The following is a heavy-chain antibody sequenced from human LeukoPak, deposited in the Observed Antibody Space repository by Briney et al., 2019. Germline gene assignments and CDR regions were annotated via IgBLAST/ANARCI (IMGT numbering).Heavy chain of an antibody. V-gene: IGHV1-2*02. CDR2: INPNSGGT. J-gene: IGHJ4*02. CDR1: GYTFTGYY. D-gene: IGHD3-22*01. Sequence: GASVKVSCKASGYTFTGYYMHWVRQAPGQGLEWMGWINPNSGGTNYAQKFQGRVTMTRDTSISTAYMELSRLRSDDTAVYYCARDPHYYDSSGYSDRKAVHDDYWGQGTLVTVSS. CDR3: ARDPHYYDSSGYSDRKAVHDDY.